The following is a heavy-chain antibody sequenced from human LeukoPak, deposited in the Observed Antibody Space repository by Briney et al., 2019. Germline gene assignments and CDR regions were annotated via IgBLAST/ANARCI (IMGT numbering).Heavy chain of an antibody. D-gene: IGHD3-10*01. V-gene: IGHV4-34*01. CDR1: GGSFSGNY. CDR2: INHSGST. Sequence: SETLSLTCAVYGGSFSGNYWSWIRQPPGKGLEWIGEINHSGSTNYNPSLKSRVTISVDTSKNQFSLKLSSVTAADTAVYYCARGRYYYGSGSSVRYFDYWGQGTLVTVSS. J-gene: IGHJ4*02. CDR3: ARGRYYYGSGSSVRYFDY.